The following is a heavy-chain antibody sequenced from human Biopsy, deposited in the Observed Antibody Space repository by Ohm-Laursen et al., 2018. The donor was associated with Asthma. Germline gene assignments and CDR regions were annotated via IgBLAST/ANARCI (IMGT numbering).Heavy chain of an antibody. CDR1: GYSLTDLS. CDR3: ASDFPKDYVRYNFQF. CDR2: HDHEEGGT. V-gene: IGHV1-24*01. D-gene: IGHD4-17*01. J-gene: IGHJ4*02. Sequence: AASVKVSCKISGYSLTDLSMHWVRQAPGQGLEWMGGHDHEEGGTVNARRFQGRVTMTEDTSTDTAYMELSSLSSDDTAVYYCASDFPKDYVRYNFQFWGQRTLVTVSS.